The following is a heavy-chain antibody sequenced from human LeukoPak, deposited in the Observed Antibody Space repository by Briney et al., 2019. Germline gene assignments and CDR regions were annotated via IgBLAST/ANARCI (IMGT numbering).Heavy chain of an antibody. CDR1: GFTFSNNE. CDR2: ISSSGSTI. Sequence: GGSLRLSCAASGFTFSNNEMNWVRQAPGKGLEWVSYISSSGSTIYYADSVKGRFTISRDNAKNSLYLQMNSLRAEDTAVYYCARASSYTWPAGYWGQGTLVTVSS. D-gene: IGHD5-12*01. V-gene: IGHV3-48*03. J-gene: IGHJ4*02. CDR3: ARASSYTWPAGY.